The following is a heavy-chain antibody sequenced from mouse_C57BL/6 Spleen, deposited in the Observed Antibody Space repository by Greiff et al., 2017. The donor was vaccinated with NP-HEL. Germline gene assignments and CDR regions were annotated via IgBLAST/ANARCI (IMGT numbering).Heavy chain of an antibody. D-gene: IGHD2-5*01. CDR2: IDPENGDT. CDR3: TTGGIVYSNCYAMGY. J-gene: IGHJ4*01. CDR1: GFNIKDDY. V-gene: IGHV14-4*01. Sequence: EVKLQESGAELVRPGASVKLSCTASGFNIKDDYMHWVKQRPEQGLEWIGWIDPENGDTEYASKFQGKATITADTSSNTAYLQLSSLTSGDTAVYYCTTGGIVYSNCYAMGYWGQGTSVTVSS.